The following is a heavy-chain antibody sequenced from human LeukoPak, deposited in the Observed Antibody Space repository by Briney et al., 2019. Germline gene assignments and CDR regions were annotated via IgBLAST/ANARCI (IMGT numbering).Heavy chain of an antibody. Sequence: GGSLRLSCAASGFTFSDYYMSWIRQAPGKGLEWVSYISSSGSTIYYADSVKGRFTISRDNAKNSLYLQMNSLTAEDTALYHCARDRSYGSFDFWGQGTLVTVSS. V-gene: IGHV3-11*01. D-gene: IGHD5-18*01. CDR1: GFTFSDYY. CDR3: ARDRSYGSFDF. J-gene: IGHJ4*02. CDR2: ISSSGSTI.